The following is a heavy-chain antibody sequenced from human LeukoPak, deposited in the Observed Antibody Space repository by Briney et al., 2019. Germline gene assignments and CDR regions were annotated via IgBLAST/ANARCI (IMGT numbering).Heavy chain of an antibody. D-gene: IGHD2-21*02. Sequence: PGGSLGLSCAASGFTFSSYGMHWVRQAPGKGLEWVAVIWYDGSNKYYADSVKGRFTISRDNSKNTLYLQMNSLRAEDTAVYYCAKDSEYCGGDCYSGAGHWGQGTLVTVSS. J-gene: IGHJ4*02. CDR2: IWYDGSNK. V-gene: IGHV3-33*06. CDR3: AKDSEYCGGDCYSGAGH. CDR1: GFTFSSYG.